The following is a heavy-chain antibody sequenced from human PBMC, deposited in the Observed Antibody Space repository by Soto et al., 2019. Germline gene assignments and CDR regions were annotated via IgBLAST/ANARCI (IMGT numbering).Heavy chain of an antibody. CDR3: AADPVYCSSTSCYAGFIYYYYGMDV. D-gene: IGHD2-2*01. CDR1: GFTFTSSA. V-gene: IGHV1-58*01. J-gene: IGHJ6*04. Sequence: ASVKVSCKASGFTFTSSAVQWVRQARGQRLEWIGWIVVGSGNTNYAQKFQERVTITRDMSTSTAYMELSSLRSEDTAVYYCAADPVYCSSTSCYAGFIYYYYGMDVWGKGTTVTVSS. CDR2: IVVGSGNT.